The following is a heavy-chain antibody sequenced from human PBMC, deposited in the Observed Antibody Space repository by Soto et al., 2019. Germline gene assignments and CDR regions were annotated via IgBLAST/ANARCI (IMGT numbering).Heavy chain of an antibody. V-gene: IGHV3-30*18. CDR3: AKDFKVSGGHYGSLNYYYGMDV. CDR1: GFTFSAFG. D-gene: IGHD3-10*01. CDR2: ISYDGILK. J-gene: IGHJ6*02. Sequence: GGSLRLSCAASGFTFSAFGMHWVRQAPGKGLEWVAIISYDGILKYYADSVKGRFTISRDTSKGALYLQMNSLRPEDTAVYYCAKDFKVSGGHYGSLNYYYGMDVWGQGTTVTVSS.